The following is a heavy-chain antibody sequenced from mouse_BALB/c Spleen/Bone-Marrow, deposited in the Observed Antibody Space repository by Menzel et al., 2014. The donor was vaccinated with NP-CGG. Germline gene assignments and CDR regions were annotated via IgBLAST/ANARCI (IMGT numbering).Heavy chain of an antibody. CDR1: GYTFSNYW. J-gene: IGHJ2*01. V-gene: IGHV1-5*01. D-gene: IGHD3-1*01. CDR3: TTLARNNFGC. Sequence: EVQLQQSGTVLARPGAAVKLSCKAFGYTFSNYWMHWIKQRPGQGLEWIGTIHPGNSDTTYNQKFKGKAKLTAVTSNSTTYMELTSLTNEDCAVYYRTTLARNNFGCRGQGTTLTVSS. CDR2: IHPGNSDT.